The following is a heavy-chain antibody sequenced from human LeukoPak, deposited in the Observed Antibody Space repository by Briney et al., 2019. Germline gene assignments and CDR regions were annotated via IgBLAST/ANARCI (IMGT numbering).Heavy chain of an antibody. V-gene: IGHV3-7*01. CDR2: IKQDGSEK. CDR1: GFTFSSYW. D-gene: IGHD3-9*01. J-gene: IGHJ6*02. Sequence: GGSLRLSCAASGFTFSSYWMSWVRQAPGKGLEWVANIKQDGSEKYYVDSVKGRFTISRDNAKNSLYLQMNSLRAEDTAVYYCARDKSILTGYYRHYGMDVWGQGTTVTVSS. CDR3: ARDKSILTGYYRHYGMDV.